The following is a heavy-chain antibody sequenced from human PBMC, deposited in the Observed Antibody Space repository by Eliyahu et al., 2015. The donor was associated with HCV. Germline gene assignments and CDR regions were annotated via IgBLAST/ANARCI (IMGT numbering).Heavy chain of an antibody. CDR3: ARAGYGSAPTDY. CDR1: GFTVSGNY. D-gene: IGHD6-19*01. V-gene: IGHV3-53*01. Sequence: EVQLVESGGGLIQPGGSLRLSCAASGFTVSGNYMTWVRQAPGKGLXWVSVXHSGGTKYYAXSVKGRFTISRDNSKXTLYLQMNSLRAEDXAVYYCARAGYGSAPTDYWGQGTLVTVSS. CDR2: XHSGGTK. J-gene: IGHJ4*02.